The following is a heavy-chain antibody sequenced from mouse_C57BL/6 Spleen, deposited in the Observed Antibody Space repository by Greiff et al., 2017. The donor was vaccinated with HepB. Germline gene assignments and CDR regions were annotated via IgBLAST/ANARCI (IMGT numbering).Heavy chain of an antibody. D-gene: IGHD3-2*02. J-gene: IGHJ3*01. CDR3: ARRTAQATGFAY. CDR2: ISDGGSYT. CDR1: GFTFSSYA. Sequence: EVQVVESGGGLVKPGGSLKLSCAASGFTFSSYAMSWVRQTPEKRLEWVATISDGGSYTYYPDNVKGRFTISRDNAKNNLYLQMSHLKSEDTAMYYCARRTAQATGFAYWGQGTLVTVSA. V-gene: IGHV5-4*01.